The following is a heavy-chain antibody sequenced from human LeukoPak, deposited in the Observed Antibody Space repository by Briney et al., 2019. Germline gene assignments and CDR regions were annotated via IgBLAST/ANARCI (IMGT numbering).Heavy chain of an antibody. CDR2: IYYSGST. Sequence: SETLSLTCTVSGGSISSYYWSWIRQPPGKGLEWIGYIYYSGSTNYNLSLKSRVTISVDTSKNQFSLKLSSVTAADTAVYYCARERNGYNDYWGQGTLVTVSS. J-gene: IGHJ4*02. D-gene: IGHD5-24*01. V-gene: IGHV4-59*01. CDR1: GGSISSYY. CDR3: ARERNGYNDY.